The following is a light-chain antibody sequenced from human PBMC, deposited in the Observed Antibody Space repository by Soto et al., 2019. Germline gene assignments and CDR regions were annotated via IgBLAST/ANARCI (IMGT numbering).Light chain of an antibody. V-gene: IGKV1-39*01. CDR2: AAS. CDR3: QQSHSGIT. Sequence: DIQMTQSPSSLSVSVGDRVTITCRASQSIGGFLNWYQQKLGKAPKLLIYAASSLQRGVPSTFSGGGSGTDFTLTISSLQPEDFATYYCQQSHSGITFGQGTRLEIK. J-gene: IGKJ5*01. CDR1: QSIGGF.